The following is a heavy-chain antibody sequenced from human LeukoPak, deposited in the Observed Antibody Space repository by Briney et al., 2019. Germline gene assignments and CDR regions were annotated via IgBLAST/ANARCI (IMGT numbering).Heavy chain of an antibody. D-gene: IGHD5-18*01. CDR1: GFTFSNYA. Sequence: PGGSLRLSCAASGFTFSNYAIHWVRQAPGKGLEWVAVISYDGNNKYYAASVKGRFTISRDNSKNTLYLQMNSLRAEDAAVYYCARPQDGRQLWLHFDYWGQGTLVTVSS. CDR2: ISYDGNNK. CDR3: ARPQDGRQLWLHFDY. V-gene: IGHV3-30-3*01. J-gene: IGHJ4*02.